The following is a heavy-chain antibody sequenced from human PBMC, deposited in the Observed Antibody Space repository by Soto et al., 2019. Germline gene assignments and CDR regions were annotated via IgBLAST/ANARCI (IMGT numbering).Heavy chain of an antibody. CDR3: ARDPSPDYYDSSGYYYFSDY. D-gene: IGHD3-22*01. Sequence: GGSLRLSCAASGFTFSSYSMNWVRQAPGKGLEWVSYISSSSSTIYYADSVKGRFTISRDNAKNSLYLQMNSLRDEDTAVYYCARDPSPDYYDSSGYYYFSDYWGQGTLVTVSS. V-gene: IGHV3-48*02. CDR1: GFTFSSYS. CDR2: ISSSSSTI. J-gene: IGHJ4*02.